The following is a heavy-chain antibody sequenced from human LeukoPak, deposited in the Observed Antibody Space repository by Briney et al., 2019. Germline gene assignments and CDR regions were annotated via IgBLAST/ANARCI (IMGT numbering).Heavy chain of an antibody. Sequence: ASVKVSCKASGGTFSSYAMSWVRQAPGQGLEWMGGIIPIFGTANYAQKLQGRVTITADESTSTAYMELSSLRSEDTAVYYCAREAEGATNPSQFDYGGQGTLVTVSS. J-gene: IGHJ4*02. D-gene: IGHD1-26*01. CDR1: GGTFSSYA. CDR3: AREAEGATNPSQFDY. CDR2: IIPIFGTA. V-gene: IGHV1-69*13.